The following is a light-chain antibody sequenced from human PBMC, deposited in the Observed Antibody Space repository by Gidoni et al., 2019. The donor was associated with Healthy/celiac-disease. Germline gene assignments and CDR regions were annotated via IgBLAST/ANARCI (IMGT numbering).Light chain of an antibody. CDR1: SSDVGSYNL. V-gene: IGLV2-23*01. CDR3: CSYAGSSTYV. CDR2: EGS. J-gene: IGLJ1*01. Sequence: QSALTHPASVSGSPGQSHTISCTGTSSDVGSYNLVSWYQQHTGKAPKLMIYEGSKRPAGVSNRFSGSKSGNTASLTISGLQAEDEADYYCCSYAGSSTYVFGTGTKVTVL.